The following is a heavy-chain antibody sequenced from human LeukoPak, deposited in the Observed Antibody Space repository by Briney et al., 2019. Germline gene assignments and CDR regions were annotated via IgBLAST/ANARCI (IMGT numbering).Heavy chain of an antibody. J-gene: IGHJ6*03. CDR1: GGSISSGSYY. V-gene: IGHV4-61*02. CDR3: VATMNLDYYYMDV. Sequence: SETLSLXCTVSGGSISSGSYYWSWIRQSAGKGLEWIGRIYTSGITNYNPSLKSRVTMSVHTSKNQFSLKLTSVTAADTAMYYCVATMNLDYYYMDVWGKGTTVTVSS. D-gene: IGHD3-22*01. CDR2: IYTSGIT.